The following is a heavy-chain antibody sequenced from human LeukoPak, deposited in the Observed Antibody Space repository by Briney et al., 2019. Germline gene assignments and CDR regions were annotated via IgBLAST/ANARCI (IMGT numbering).Heavy chain of an antibody. CDR1: GYTFTIYG. CDR2: ISAYNGNT. V-gene: IGHV1-18*01. D-gene: IGHD3-22*01. J-gene: IGHJ4*02. CDR3: ARTAGTAQDYYDSSGYSDY. Sequence: ASVKVSFKASGYTFTIYGISWVRQAPGQGLEWMGWISAYNGNTNYAQKLQGRVTMTTDTSTSTAYMELRSLRSDDTAVYYCARTAGTAQDYYDSSGYSDYWGQGTLVTVSS.